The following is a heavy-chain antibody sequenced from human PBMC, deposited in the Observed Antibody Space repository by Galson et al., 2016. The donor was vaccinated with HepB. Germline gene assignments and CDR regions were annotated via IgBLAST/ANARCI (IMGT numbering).Heavy chain of an antibody. Sequence: SVKVSCKASGYTFTTYAMNWVRQAPGQGLECMGWINTNTGNPTYAQGFTGRFVFSLDTSVSTACLQISGLKAEDTAVYYCATSAGRGVYDYWGQGTLVTVSS. CDR3: ATSAGRGVYDY. J-gene: IGHJ4*02. V-gene: IGHV7-4-1*02. CDR2: INTNTGNP. D-gene: IGHD2-8*01. CDR1: GYTFTTYA.